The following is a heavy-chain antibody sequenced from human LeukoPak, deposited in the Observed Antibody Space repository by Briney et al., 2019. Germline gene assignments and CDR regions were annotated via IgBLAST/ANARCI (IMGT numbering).Heavy chain of an antibody. CDR1: GGSVSSGSYY. CDR3: ARGSRGYSYG. CDR2: IYYSAST. Sequence: SEALSLTCTVSGGSVSSGSYYWSWIRQPPGKGLEWIGYIYYSASTNYNPSLKSRVTISVDTSNNQFSLKLSSVTAADTAVYYCARGSRGYSYGWGQGTLVTVSS. J-gene: IGHJ4*02. D-gene: IGHD5-18*01. V-gene: IGHV4-61*01.